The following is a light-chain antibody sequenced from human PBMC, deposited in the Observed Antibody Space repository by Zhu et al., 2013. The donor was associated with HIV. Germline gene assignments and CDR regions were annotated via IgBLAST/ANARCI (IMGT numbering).Light chain of an antibody. V-gene: IGLV3-1*01. CDR3: QAWATNTMV. Sequence: SYELTQPPSVSVSPGQTASITCSGNELGGKYVCWYQQKPGQSPVLVIYQDAKRPSGVPERFSGSNSGSTATLTISGTQAMDEADYYCQAWATNTMVFGGGTKLTVL. J-gene: IGLJ2*01. CDR2: QDA. CDR1: ELGGKY.